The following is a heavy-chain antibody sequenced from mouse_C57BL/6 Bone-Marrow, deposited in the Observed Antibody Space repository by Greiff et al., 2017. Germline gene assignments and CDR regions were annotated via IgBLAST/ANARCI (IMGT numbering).Heavy chain of an antibody. CDR3: AREITTVLGDY. CDR2: ISDGGSYT. D-gene: IGHD1-1*01. V-gene: IGHV5-4*01. J-gene: IGHJ2*01. Sequence: DVQLVESGGGLVKPGGSLKLSCAASGFTFSSYAMSWVRQTPEKRLEWVATISDGGSYTYYPANVKGRFTISRDNAKNNLYLQMSHLKSEDTAMYYCAREITTVLGDYWGQGTTLTVSS. CDR1: GFTFSSYA.